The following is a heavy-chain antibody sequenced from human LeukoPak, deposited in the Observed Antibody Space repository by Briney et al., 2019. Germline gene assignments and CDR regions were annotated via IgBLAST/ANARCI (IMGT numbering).Heavy chain of an antibody. Sequence: GGSLRLSCAASGFTFSSYSMTWVRQAPGKGLEWVSSISSSSSYIYYADSVKGRFTISRDNAKNSLYLQMNSLRAEDTAVYYCARVNSGKPPTYYDFLSWGQGTLVTVSS. CDR2: ISSSSSYI. J-gene: IGHJ5*02. CDR3: ARVNSGKPPTYYDFLS. D-gene: IGHD3-3*01. V-gene: IGHV3-21*01. CDR1: GFTFSSYS.